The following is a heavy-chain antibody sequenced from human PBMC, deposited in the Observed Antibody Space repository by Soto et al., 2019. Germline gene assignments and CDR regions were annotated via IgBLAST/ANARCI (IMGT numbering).Heavy chain of an antibody. V-gene: IGHV3-72*01. CDR1: GFTFSDHY. CDR3: TRGVVSTGYFYY. Sequence: EVQLAESGGGLVQPGGSLRLSCAASGFTFSDHYMDWVRQAPGKGLEWVGRSRDKVHSHTIEYAASVKGRYTISRGDSENSQYLQMNSLKTADRAVYYWTRGVVSTGYFYYWGQGTLVTVSS. D-gene: IGHD5-12*01. CDR2: SRDKVHSHTI. J-gene: IGHJ4*02.